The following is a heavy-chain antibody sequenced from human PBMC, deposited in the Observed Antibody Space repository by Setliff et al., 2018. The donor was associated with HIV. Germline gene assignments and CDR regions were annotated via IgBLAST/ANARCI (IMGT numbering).Heavy chain of an antibody. CDR2: ISSSSGTI. CDR3: AKGQDGLRYNWFDP. Sequence: GGSLRLSCAASGFTFGDYSVNWVRQAPGKGLEWVSYISSSSGTIYYADSVKGRFTISRDNSKNMLYLQMNSLRAEDTAVYYCAKGQDGLRYNWFDPWGHGTLVTVSS. V-gene: IGHV3-48*01. CDR1: GFTFGDYS. J-gene: IGHJ5*02.